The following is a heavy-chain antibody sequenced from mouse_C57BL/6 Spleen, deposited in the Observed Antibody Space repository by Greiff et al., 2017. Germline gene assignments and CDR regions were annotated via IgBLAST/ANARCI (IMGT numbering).Heavy chain of an antibody. CDR1: GYTFTSYW. D-gene: IGHD1-1*01. Sequence: QVQLQQPGAELVMPGASVKLSCKASGYTFTSYWMHWVKQRPGQGLEWIGEIDPSDSYTNYNQKFKGKSTLTVDKSSSTAYMRLSSLTSEDSAVYYCAVITTVPATGDYWGQGTSLTVSS. V-gene: IGHV1-69*01. CDR2: IDPSDSYT. J-gene: IGHJ2*02. CDR3: AVITTVPATGDY.